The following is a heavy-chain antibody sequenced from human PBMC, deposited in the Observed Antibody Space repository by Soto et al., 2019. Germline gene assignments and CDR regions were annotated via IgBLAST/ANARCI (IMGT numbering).Heavy chain of an antibody. CDR3: EKGGRQWLVTSDFNY. Sequence: PSETLSLTCAVYGGSFSGYYWSWIRQPPGKGLEWIGEINHSGSTNYNPSLKGRFTISRDSSKNTVSLEMTSLRAEDTAVYYCEKGGRQWLVTSDFNYWGQGALVTVSS. D-gene: IGHD6-19*01. V-gene: IGHV4-34*01. CDR2: INHSGST. J-gene: IGHJ4*02. CDR1: GGSFSGYY.